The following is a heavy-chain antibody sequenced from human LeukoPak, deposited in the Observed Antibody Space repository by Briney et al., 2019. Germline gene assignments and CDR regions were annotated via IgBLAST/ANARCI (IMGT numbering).Heavy chain of an antibody. CDR3: TTDHVGATVEFDS. CDR2: ISSSGSSV. V-gene: IGHV3-48*03. J-gene: IGHJ4*02. D-gene: IGHD1-26*01. Sequence: PGGSLRLSCAASGFTFSSYEMNWVRQAPGEGLEWISFISSSGSSVKYADSVKGRLTISRDNAKNSMYLQMDSLRAEDTAIYYCTTDHVGATVEFDSWGQGTLVTVSS. CDR1: GFTFSSYE.